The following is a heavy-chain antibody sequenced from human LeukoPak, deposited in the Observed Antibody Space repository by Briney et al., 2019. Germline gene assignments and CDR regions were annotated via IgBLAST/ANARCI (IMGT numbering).Heavy chain of an antibody. D-gene: IGHD5-18*01. J-gene: IGHJ4*02. CDR2: IYHSGST. Sequence: SETLSLTCTVSGYSISSGYYWGWIRQPPGKGLEWIGSIYHSGSTYYNPSLKSRVTISVDTSKNQFSLKLSSVTAADTAVYYCARDSGYSYGPPYYFDYWGQGTLVTFSS. CDR3: ARDSGYSYGPPYYFDY. CDR1: GYSISSGYY. V-gene: IGHV4-38-2*02.